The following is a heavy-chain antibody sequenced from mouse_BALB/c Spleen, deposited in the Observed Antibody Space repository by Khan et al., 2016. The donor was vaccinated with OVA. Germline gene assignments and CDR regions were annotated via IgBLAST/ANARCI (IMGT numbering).Heavy chain of an antibody. CDR1: GFTFSSFA. V-gene: IGHV5-9-3*01. CDR2: IRSDGHYT. CDR3: AISLVDYYGMDY. Sequence: EVELVESGGGVVKPGGSLKLSCSASGFTFSSFAMSWVRQTPEKRLEWVATIRSDGHYTLYPDSVQGRFTISRDNARHTLYLQMSSLRSEDTAMDYCAISLVDYYGMDYWGQGTSVTVSS. J-gene: IGHJ4*01. D-gene: IGHD2-2*01.